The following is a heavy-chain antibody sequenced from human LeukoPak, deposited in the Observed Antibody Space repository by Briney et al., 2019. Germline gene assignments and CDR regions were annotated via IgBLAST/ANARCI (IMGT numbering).Heavy chain of an antibody. CDR3: ARAPVGSIVGATWTPDY. CDR1: GYTFTSYD. Sequence: ASVKVSCKASGYTFTSYDINWVRQATGQGLEWMGWMNPNSGNTGYAQKFQGRVTMTRNTSISTAYMELSSLRSEDTAVYYCARAPVGSIVGATWTPDYWGQGTLVTVSS. CDR2: MNPNSGNT. D-gene: IGHD1-26*01. J-gene: IGHJ4*02. V-gene: IGHV1-8*01.